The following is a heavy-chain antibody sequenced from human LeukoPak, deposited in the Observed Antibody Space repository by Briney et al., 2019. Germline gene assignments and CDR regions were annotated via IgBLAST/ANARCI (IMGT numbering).Heavy chain of an antibody. CDR3: ARGPHPLSPCLGWYFDL. CDR2: INPSGGST. CDR1: GYTFTSYY. J-gene: IGHJ2*01. D-gene: IGHD3-16*02. Sequence: ASVKVSCKASGYTFTSYYMHWVRPAPGQGVEGMGRINPSGGSTNYAQKLQGRVTITAAESTSTAYMELSSLRSEDTAVYYCARGPHPLSPCLGWYFDLWGRGTLVTVSS. V-gene: IGHV1-46*01.